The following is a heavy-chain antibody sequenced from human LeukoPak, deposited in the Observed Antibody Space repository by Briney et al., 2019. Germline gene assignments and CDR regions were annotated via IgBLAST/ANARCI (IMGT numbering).Heavy chain of an antibody. J-gene: IGHJ6*02. CDR1: GFTFSSYG. Sequence: PGRSLRLSCAASGFTFSSYGMHWVRQAPGKGLEWVAVISYDGSNKYYADSVKGRFTISRDNSKNTLYLQMNSLRAEDTAVYYCAKDLVGATTPGYYYYGMDVWGQGATVTVSS. CDR2: ISYDGSNK. CDR3: AKDLVGATTPGYYYYGMDV. D-gene: IGHD1-26*01. V-gene: IGHV3-30*18.